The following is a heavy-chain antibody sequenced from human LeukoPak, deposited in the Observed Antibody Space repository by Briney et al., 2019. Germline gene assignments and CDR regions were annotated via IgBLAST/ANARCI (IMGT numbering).Heavy chain of an antibody. D-gene: IGHD3-9*01. CDR2: INHSGST. Sequence: SETLSLTCAVYGGSFRGYYWSWIRQPPGKGLEWIGEINHSGSTNYNPSLKSRVTISLDTSKDQFSLKLTSVTAADTAVYYCARTDLLTGYYYFDYWGQGALVTVSS. J-gene: IGHJ4*02. CDR3: ARTDLLTGYYYFDY. V-gene: IGHV4-34*01. CDR1: GGSFRGYY.